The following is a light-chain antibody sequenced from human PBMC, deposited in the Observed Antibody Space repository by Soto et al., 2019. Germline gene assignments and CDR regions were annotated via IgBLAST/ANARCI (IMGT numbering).Light chain of an antibody. J-gene: IGKJ1*01. V-gene: IGKV3-20*01. CDR3: QQYGSSSWT. CDR1: QSVSSSY. Sequence: EIVLTQSPGTLSLSPGERATFSCRASQSVSSSYLAWYQQKPGQAPRLLIYGASSRATGIPDRFSGSGSGTDFTLTTSRLEPEDFAVYYCQQYGSSSWTFGQGTKV. CDR2: GAS.